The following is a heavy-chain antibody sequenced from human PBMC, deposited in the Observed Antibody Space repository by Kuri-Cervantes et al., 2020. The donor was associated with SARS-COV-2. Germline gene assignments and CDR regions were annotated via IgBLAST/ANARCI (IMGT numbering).Heavy chain of an antibody. J-gene: IGHJ4*02. V-gene: IGHV3-23*01. CDR2: ISGSGGST. CDR1: GFTFSSYA. Sequence: LSLTCAASGFTFSSYAMSWVRQAPGKGLEWVSAISGSGGSTYYADSVKGRFTISRDNSKNTLYLQMNSLRAEDTAVYYCAKGVQLWSCWDYWGQGTLVTVSS. CDR3: AKGVQLWSCWDY. D-gene: IGHD5-18*01.